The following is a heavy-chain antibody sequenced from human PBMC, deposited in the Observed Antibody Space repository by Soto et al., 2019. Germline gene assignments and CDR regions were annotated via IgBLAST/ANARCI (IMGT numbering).Heavy chain of an antibody. D-gene: IGHD5-18*01. Sequence: SETLSLTCTVSGGSVSSGDYYWSWIRQPPGKGLEWIGYIYYSGNTNYNPSLKSRVIISVGTSKNLFSLKLTSVTAVDTAVYYCARIPVDTSMIYWLDPWGQGTLVTVSS. J-gene: IGHJ5*02. CDR3: ARIPVDTSMIYWLDP. CDR1: GGSVSSGDYY. CDR2: IYYSGNT. V-gene: IGHV4-61*08.